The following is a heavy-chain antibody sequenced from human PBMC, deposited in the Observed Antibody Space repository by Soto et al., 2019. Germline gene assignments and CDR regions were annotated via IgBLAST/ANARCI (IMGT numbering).Heavy chain of an antibody. V-gene: IGHV5-51*01. CDR3: ARYIAVAGRDNWFDP. CDR1: GYSFTSYW. J-gene: IGHJ5*02. D-gene: IGHD6-19*01. CDR2: IYPGASDT. Sequence: GESLKISCKGSGYSFTSYWIGWGRQMPGKGLEWMGIIYPGASDTRYSPSFQGQVTISADKSISTAYLQWSSLKASDTAMYYCARYIAVAGRDNWFDPWGQGTLVTVSS.